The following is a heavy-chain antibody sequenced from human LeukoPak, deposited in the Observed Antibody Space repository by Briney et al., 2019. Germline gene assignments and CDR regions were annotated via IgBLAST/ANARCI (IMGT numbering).Heavy chain of an antibody. CDR3: ARDGDTAITLNYFDY. CDR2: IYYSGST. D-gene: IGHD5-18*01. CDR1: GGSISSSSYY. V-gene: IGHV4-39*07. J-gene: IGHJ4*02. Sequence: SETLSLTCTVSGGSISSSSYYWGWIRQPPGKGLEWIGSIYYSGSTYYNPSLKSRVTISVDTSKNQFSLKLSSVTAADTAVYYCARDGDTAITLNYFDYWGQGTLVTVSS.